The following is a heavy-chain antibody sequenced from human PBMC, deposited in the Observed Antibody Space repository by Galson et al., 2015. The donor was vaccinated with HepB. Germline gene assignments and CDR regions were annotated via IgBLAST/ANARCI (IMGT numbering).Heavy chain of an antibody. J-gene: IGHJ5*01. CDR1: GYSFTSNW. CDR3: ARHRRGGSLIVGATGWFDS. D-gene: IGHD1-26*01. CDR2: IYPGDSDT. V-gene: IGHV5-51*01. Sequence: QSGAEVKKPGESLKISCKASGYSFTSNWIGWVRQTPGKGLEWMGIIYPGDSDTRYSPSFEGQVTISADKSITTAYLQWSSLKASDTAIYYCARHRRGGSLIVGATGWFDSWGQGTLVTVSS.